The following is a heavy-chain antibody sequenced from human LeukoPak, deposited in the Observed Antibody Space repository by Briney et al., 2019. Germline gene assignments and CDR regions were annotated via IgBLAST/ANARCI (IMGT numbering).Heavy chain of an antibody. D-gene: IGHD3-22*01. Sequence: GGSLRLSCAASGFTFSSYGMHWVRQAPGKGLEWVAVIWYDGSNKYYADSVKGRFTISRDNSKNTLYLQMNSLRAEDTAVYYCARQWYCYDSSGYYYDAFDIWGQGTMVTVSS. CDR1: GFTFSSYG. J-gene: IGHJ3*02. V-gene: IGHV3-33*01. CDR3: ARQWYCYDSSGYYYDAFDI. CDR2: IWYDGSNK.